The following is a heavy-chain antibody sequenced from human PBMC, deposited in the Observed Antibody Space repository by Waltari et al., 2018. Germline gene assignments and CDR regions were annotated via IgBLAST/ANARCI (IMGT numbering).Heavy chain of an antibody. CDR3: ARVSGIRGAVFDY. J-gene: IGHJ4*02. Sequence: QVQLVQSGAEVKKPGSSVKVSCKAPGGTFTSYPISWVRQAPGQGLEWLGRIIPILGIANYAQKFQGRVTITADKSTSTAYMELSSLRSDDTAVYYCARVSGIRGAVFDYWGQGTLVTVSS. CDR2: IIPILGIA. V-gene: IGHV1-69*02. CDR1: GGTFTSYP. D-gene: IGHD3-10*01.